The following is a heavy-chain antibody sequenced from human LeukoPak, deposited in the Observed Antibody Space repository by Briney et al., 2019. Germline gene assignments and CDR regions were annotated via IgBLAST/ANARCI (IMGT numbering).Heavy chain of an antibody. D-gene: IGHD6-13*01. V-gene: IGHV3-9*01. J-gene: IGHJ6*02. CDR2: ISWNSGSI. Sequence: PGGSLRLSCAASGFTLDDYAMHWVRQAPGKGLEWVSGISWNSGSIGYADSVKGRFTISRDNAKNSLYLQMNSLRAEDTALYYCAKDRSSSWYYYGMDVWGQGTTVTVSS. CDR1: GFTLDDYA. CDR3: AKDRSSSWYYYGMDV.